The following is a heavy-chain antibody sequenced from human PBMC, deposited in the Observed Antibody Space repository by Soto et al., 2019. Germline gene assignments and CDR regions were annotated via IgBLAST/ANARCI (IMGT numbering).Heavy chain of an antibody. J-gene: IGHJ4*02. CDR1: GFTFSTHA. CDR3: AKLPPEDIYGYTLDY. Sequence: EVQLLESGGGLVQPGGSLRLSCAASGFTFSTHAMHWVRQAPGKGLEWVSSISGSGDSTYYADSAKGRFTISRDNSTSTLYLQMSSLRGEDTAVYYCAKLPPEDIYGYTLDYWGQGTLVTVSS. D-gene: IGHD5-18*01. V-gene: IGHV3-23*01. CDR2: ISGSGDST.